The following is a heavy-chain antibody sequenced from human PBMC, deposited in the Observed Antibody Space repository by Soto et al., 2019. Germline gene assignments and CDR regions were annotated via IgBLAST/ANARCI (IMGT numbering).Heavy chain of an antibody. D-gene: IGHD4-4*01. Sequence: SETLSLTCAVYGGSFSGYYWSWIRQPPGKGLEWIGEINHSGSTNYNPSLKSRVTISVDTSKNQFSLKLSSVTAADTAVYYCAREFDYSIHFDYWGQGTLVTVSS. CDR2: INHSGST. CDR3: AREFDYSIHFDY. V-gene: IGHV4-34*01. J-gene: IGHJ4*02. CDR1: GGSFSGYY.